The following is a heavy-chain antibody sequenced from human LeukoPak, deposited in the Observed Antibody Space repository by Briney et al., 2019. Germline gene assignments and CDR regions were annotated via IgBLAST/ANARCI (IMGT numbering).Heavy chain of an antibody. D-gene: IGHD2-2*02. J-gene: IGHJ4*02. Sequence: ASVKVSCKASGYTFTSYGISWVRQAPGQGLEWMGGIIPIFGTANYAQKFQGRVTITADKSTSTAYMGLSSLRSEDTAVYYCARGRGQIVPAAIPFDDWGQGTLVTVSS. CDR2: IIPIFGTA. V-gene: IGHV1-69*06. CDR1: GYTFTSYG. CDR3: ARGRGQIVPAAIPFDD.